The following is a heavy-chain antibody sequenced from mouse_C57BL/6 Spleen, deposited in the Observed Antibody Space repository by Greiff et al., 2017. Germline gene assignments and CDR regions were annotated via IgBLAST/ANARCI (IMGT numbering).Heavy chain of an antibody. J-gene: IGHJ4*01. CDR3: ARNWITTVVATPPYARDY. CDR1: GFNIKNTY. Sequence: EVMLVESVAELVRPGASVKLSCTASGFNIKNTYMHWVKQRPEQGLEWIGRIDPANGNTKYAPKFQGKATITADTSSNTAYLQLSSLTSEDTAIYYCARNWITTVVATPPYARDYWGQGTSVTVSS. D-gene: IGHD1-1*01. CDR2: IDPANGNT. V-gene: IGHV14-3*01.